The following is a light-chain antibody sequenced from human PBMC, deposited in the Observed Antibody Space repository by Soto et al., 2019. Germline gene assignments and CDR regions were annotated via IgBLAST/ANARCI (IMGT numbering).Light chain of an antibody. CDR2: DVS. Sequence: QSALTQPASVSGSPGQSITISCTGTSSDVGGYNYVSWYQQHPGKAPKLMIYDVSNRPSGVSNRFSGSKSGNTASLTISGLQAEDEADYYCRSYTSSSTLEPVFGTGTKVTVL. J-gene: IGLJ1*01. CDR3: RSYTSSSTLEPV. V-gene: IGLV2-14*01. CDR1: SSDVGGYNY.